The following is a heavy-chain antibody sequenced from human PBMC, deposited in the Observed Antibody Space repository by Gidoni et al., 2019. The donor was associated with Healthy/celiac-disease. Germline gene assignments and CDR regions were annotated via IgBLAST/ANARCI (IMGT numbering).Heavy chain of an antibody. CDR3: ARSRYSSGWYGGGYYFDY. CDR1: GGSIISSNW. CDR2: IYHSGRT. D-gene: IGHD6-19*01. J-gene: IGHJ4*02. V-gene: IGHV4-4*02. Sequence: QVQLQESCPGLVKPSVTLSLTCAVSGGSIISSNWWSWFRQPPGKGLEWIGEIYHSGRTNYNPSLKSRVTISVDKSKNQFSLKLSSVTAADTAVYYCARSRYSSGWYGGGYYFDYWGQGTLVTVSS.